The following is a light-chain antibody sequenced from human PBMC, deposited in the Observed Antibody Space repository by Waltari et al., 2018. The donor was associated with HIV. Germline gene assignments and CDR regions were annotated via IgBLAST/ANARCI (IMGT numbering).Light chain of an antibody. CDR2: DAS. CDR1: QDISNY. CDR3: QQYHSYPYT. Sequence: DIQMTQSPSSLSASVGDRISNTCRASQDISNYLAWFQQKPGEAPKSLIFDASSLQSGVPSKFSGSGSGTDFTLTISSLQPEDFATYYCQQYHSYPYTFGQGTKLES. J-gene: IGKJ2*01. V-gene: IGKV1-16*02.